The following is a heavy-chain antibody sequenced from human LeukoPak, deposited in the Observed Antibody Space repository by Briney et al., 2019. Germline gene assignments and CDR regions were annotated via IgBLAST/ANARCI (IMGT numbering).Heavy chain of an antibody. V-gene: IGHV1-8*01. CDR3: ARGAVNDAFDI. Sequence: ASVKVSCNASGYTFTSYDINCVRQATGQGLEWMGWMNPNSGNTGYAQKFQGRVTMTRNTSISTAYMELSSMRSEDTAVYYCARGAVNDAFDIWGQGTMVTVSS. CDR2: MNPNSGNT. J-gene: IGHJ3*02. D-gene: IGHD6-25*01. CDR1: GYTFTSYD.